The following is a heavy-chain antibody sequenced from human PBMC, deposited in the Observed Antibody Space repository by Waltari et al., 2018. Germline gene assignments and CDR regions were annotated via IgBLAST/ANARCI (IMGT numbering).Heavy chain of an antibody. J-gene: IGHJ5*02. CDR1: GGSISSGSYY. D-gene: IGHD3-10*01. CDR3: ASNPGNWFDP. V-gene: IGHV4-61*02. Sequence: QVQLQESGPGLVKPSQTLSLTCTVSGGSISSGSYYWSWIRQPAGKGLEWIGRIYTSWSTNYNPSLKSRVTISVDTSKNQFSLKLSSVTAADTAVYYCASNPGNWFDPWGQGTLVTVSS. CDR2: IYTSWST.